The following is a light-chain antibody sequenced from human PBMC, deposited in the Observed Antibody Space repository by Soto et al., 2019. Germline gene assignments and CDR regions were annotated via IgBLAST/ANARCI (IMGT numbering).Light chain of an antibody. J-gene: IGLJ2*01. Sequence: QSVLTQPPSVSGAPGQRVTISCTGSSSNIGARSDVHWYQQLPGTAPKLLIYTNSNRPSGVPDRFSGSKSGTSASLAITGLQAEDEADYYCQSYDTSLSVVFGGGTQLTVL. CDR2: TNS. CDR3: QSYDTSLSVV. V-gene: IGLV1-40*01. CDR1: SSNIGARSD.